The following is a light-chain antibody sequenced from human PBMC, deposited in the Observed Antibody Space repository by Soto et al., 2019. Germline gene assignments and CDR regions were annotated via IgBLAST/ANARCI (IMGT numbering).Light chain of an antibody. CDR2: LGS. CDR3: MQALQATLT. CDR1: QSLLNRNGRNY. J-gene: IGKJ1*01. V-gene: IGKV2-28*01. Sequence: DIVMTQSPLSLPVTPGEPASISCRSSQSLLNRNGRNYLDWYLQKPGQSPQLLIYLGSNRASGVPDRFSGSGSGTDFTLKISRVEAEDVGFYYCMQALQATLTFGQGTKVEIK.